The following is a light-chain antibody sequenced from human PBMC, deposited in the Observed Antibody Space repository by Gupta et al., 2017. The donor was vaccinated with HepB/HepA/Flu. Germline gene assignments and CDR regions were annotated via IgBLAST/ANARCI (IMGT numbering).Light chain of an antibody. V-gene: IGLV1-40*01. CDR3: QSYDSSRSVFYV. CDR1: SSNIGAGYD. J-gene: IGLJ1*01. CDR2: GNS. Sequence: QSVLTQPPSVSGAPGQRVTISCTCSSSNIGAGYDVHWYQQPPGAAPKLLIYGNSNRPSGVPDRFSGSKSGTSASLAITGLQAEDEADYYCQSYDSSRSVFYVFGTGTKVTVL.